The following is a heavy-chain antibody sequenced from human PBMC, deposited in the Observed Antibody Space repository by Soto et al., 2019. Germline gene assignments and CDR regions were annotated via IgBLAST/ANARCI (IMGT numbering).Heavy chain of an antibody. CDR1: GFTFSSYG. J-gene: IGHJ4*02. CDR3: HGYGY. D-gene: IGHD5-12*01. V-gene: IGHV3-53*01. Sequence: GGSLRLSCAASGFTFSSYGMHWVRQAPGKGLEWVSVIYPGGTTFYTDSVKGRFTISRDNSKNTLYLQMNSLRAEDTAVYYCHGYGYWGQGTLVTVSS. CDR2: IYPGGTT.